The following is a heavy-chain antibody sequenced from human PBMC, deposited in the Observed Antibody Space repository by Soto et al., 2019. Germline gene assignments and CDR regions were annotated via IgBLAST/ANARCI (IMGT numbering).Heavy chain of an antibody. V-gene: IGHV4-39*01. CDR3: ARHLLGASSPNSLAP. CDR2: IFKNGLT. D-gene: IGHD2-2*01. J-gene: IGHJ5*02. Sequence: QLRESGPGLLKPPETLSLTCSVSGVSISGDDYYWAWIRQSPGTGLEWIGSIFKNGLTYDNPSLKSPATXPXXXSXXAFSLMLTSVTAADTGTYYCARHLLGASSPNSLAPWGQGILVTVSS. CDR1: GVSISGDDYY.